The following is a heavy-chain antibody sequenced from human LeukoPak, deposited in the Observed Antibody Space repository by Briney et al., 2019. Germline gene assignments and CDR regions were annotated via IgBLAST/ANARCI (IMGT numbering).Heavy chain of an antibody. CDR1: GFXFSSHA. V-gene: IGHV3-23*01. D-gene: IGHD1-26*01. CDR2: ISGSGGST. Sequence: GGSLRLSCAASGFXFSSHAISWVRQAPGKGLEWVSAISGSGGSTFYADSVKGRFTISRDNSKNTLYLQMNSLRAEDTAVYYCAKRAVGVAYYFDSWGQGTLVTVSS. CDR3: AKRAVGVAYYFDS. J-gene: IGHJ4*02.